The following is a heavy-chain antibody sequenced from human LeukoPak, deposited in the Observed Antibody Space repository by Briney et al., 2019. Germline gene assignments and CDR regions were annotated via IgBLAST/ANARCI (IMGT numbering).Heavy chain of an antibody. D-gene: IGHD5-24*01. CDR1: AFTFSNYN. Sequence: GGSLRLSCAASAFTFSNYNMNWVRQAPGKGLEWVAYISSSSGTIYYADSVKGRFTISRDNAKNSLYLQMSSLRAEDTAVYYCARGAKDGYDAFDIWGQGTMVTVSS. CDR2: ISSSSGTI. V-gene: IGHV3-48*01. J-gene: IGHJ3*02. CDR3: ARGAKDGYDAFDI.